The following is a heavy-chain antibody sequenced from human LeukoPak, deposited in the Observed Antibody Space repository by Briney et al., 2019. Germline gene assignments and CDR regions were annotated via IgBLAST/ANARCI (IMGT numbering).Heavy chain of an antibody. J-gene: IGHJ4*02. Sequence: GSLRLSCAASGISFSNYAISWVRQAPGKGLQWVSDITGSGSHTYYADSVKGRFTVSRDNSKNTVYLQMDSLRAEDTAVYFCAERVSGNTGPFDYWGQGTLVTVSS. CDR1: GISFSNYA. CDR3: AERVSGNTGPFDY. V-gene: IGHV3-23*01. D-gene: IGHD4-23*01. CDR2: ITGSGSHT.